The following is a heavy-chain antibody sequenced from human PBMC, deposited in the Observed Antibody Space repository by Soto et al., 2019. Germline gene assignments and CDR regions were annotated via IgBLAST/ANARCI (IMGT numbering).Heavy chain of an antibody. CDR1: GDSYSISTYS. Sequence: SEPLSLTCNISGDSYSISTYSWSWIRQPPGKALQWIGFIYQSGVTSYNPSLASRVSISLDRSNNQCSLKLKSVTAADTAVYFCAGMPYTSGLRFDPWGPGTLVTVSS. CDR2: IYQSGVT. V-gene: IGHV4-30-2*01. J-gene: IGHJ5*02. D-gene: IGHD6-19*01. CDR3: AGMPYTSGLRFDP.